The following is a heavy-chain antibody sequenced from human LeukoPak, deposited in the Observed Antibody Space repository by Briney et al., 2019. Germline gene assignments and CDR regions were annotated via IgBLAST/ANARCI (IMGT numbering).Heavy chain of an antibody. Sequence: ASVKVSCKASGYTFISYYINWVRQATGQGLEWMGWMNPNSGNTGYAQKFQGRVTMTRNTSISTAYMELSSLRSEDTAVYYCARGTGRCSGGSCYPYYYYYYMDVWGKGTTVTVSS. CDR2: MNPNSGNT. CDR3: ARGTGRCSGGSCYPYYYYYYMDV. CDR1: GYTFISYY. V-gene: IGHV1-8*01. D-gene: IGHD2-15*01. J-gene: IGHJ6*03.